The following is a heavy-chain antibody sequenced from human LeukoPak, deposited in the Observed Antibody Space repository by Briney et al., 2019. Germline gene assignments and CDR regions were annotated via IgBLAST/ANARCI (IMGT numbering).Heavy chain of an antibody. Sequence: PSETLSLTCTVSGGSTSNYYSSWIRQSAGKGLEWIGRIYTSGSTNYNPSLKSRVTMSVDTSKNQFSLKLSSVTAADTAVYYCATSNLYSTSGIDYWGQGTLVTVSS. J-gene: IGHJ4*02. CDR3: ATSNLYSTSGIDY. V-gene: IGHV4-4*07. CDR2: IYTSGST. CDR1: GGSTSNYY. D-gene: IGHD6-13*01.